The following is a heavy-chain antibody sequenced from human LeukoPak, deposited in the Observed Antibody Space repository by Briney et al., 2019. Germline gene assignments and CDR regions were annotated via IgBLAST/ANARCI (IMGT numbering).Heavy chain of an antibody. J-gene: IGHJ2*01. V-gene: IGHV4-61*01. CDR3: ARAVTTRPSDYWYFDL. Sequence: SETLSLTCTVSGGSVSTGNYYWSWIRQPPGKGLEWIGYIYYSGSTNYNPSLKSRVTISVDTSKNQFSLKLSSVTAADTAVYYCARAVTTRPSDYWYFDLWGRGTLVTVSS. D-gene: IGHD4-11*01. CDR1: GGSVSTGNYY. CDR2: IYYSGST.